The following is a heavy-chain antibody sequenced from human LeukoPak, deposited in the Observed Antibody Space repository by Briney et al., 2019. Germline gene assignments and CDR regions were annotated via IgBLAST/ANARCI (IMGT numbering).Heavy chain of an antibody. Sequence: GGSLRLSCAASGFTFSSYEMNWVRQAPGKGLEWVSGVNWNGGSPGYADSVKGRFTISRDNAKNSLYLQMNSLRAEDTALYYCARDRSCSTSSCPDAFDFWGQGTMVTVSS. V-gene: IGHV3-20*04. J-gene: IGHJ3*01. CDR3: ARDRSCSTSSCPDAFDF. D-gene: IGHD2-2*01. CDR2: VNWNGGSP. CDR1: GFTFSSYE.